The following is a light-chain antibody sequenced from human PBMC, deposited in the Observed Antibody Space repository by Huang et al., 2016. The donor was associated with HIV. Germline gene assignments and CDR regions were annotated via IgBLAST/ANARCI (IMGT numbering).Light chain of an antibody. J-gene: IGKJ1*01. CDR3: QQYYTWPRT. V-gene: IGKV3-15*01. CDR2: GSS. Sequence: EVLMTQSPATVSESPGGRVTISCWASQSVRDNLAWFQQKPGQAPRLLLHGSSTRATGGPARFSGSGSGTGFTLTITSLQSEDYAVYYCQQYYTWPRTFGQGTRVE. CDR1: QSVRDN.